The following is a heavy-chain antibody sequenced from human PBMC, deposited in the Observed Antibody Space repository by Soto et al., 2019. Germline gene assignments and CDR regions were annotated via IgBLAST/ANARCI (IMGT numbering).Heavy chain of an antibody. CDR1: GFSFSNYA. V-gene: IGHV3-23*01. D-gene: IGHD6-6*01. CDR3: AKESGFLLVNLGASGFDS. J-gene: IGHJ4*02. Sequence: EVQLLESGGGLVQPGGSLRLSCAASGFSFSNYAMSWVRQAPGKGLEWVSIISRSGSSTYYTDSLKGRFTISRDNSKNSLFLQMNLLRAEDTAVYYCAKESGFLLVNLGASGFDSWGQGSLVSVSS. CDR2: ISRSGSST.